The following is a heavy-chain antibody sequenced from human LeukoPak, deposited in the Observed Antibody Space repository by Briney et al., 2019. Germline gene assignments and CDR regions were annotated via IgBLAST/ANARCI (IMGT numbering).Heavy chain of an antibody. CDR1: GYSFTRYW. CDR3: AKRVGMTGAIDFDF. D-gene: IGHD1-20*01. J-gene: IGHJ4*02. Sequence: GESLEISCKGSGYSFTRYWIGWVRQMPGKGLEWMWTIYPGESDTRYSPSFQGQVTISADKSISTAYLQWSSLKASDTAMYYRAKRVGMTGAIDFDFWGQGTLVTVSS. CDR2: IYPGESDT. V-gene: IGHV5-51*01.